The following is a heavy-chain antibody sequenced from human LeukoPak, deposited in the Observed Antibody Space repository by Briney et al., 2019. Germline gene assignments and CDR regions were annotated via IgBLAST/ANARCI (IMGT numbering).Heavy chain of an antibody. CDR2: ISGSGGNT. V-gene: IGHV3-23*01. Sequence: GGSLGLSCAVSGITLSNYGMSRVRQAPGKGLEWVSGISGSGGNTYYADSVKGRFTISRDNSKNTLYLQMNSLRAEDTAVYFCAKRGVVIRVILVGFHKEAYYFDSWGQGALVTVSS. J-gene: IGHJ4*02. D-gene: IGHD3-22*01. CDR1: GITLSNYG. CDR3: AKRGVVIRVILVGFHKEAYYFDS.